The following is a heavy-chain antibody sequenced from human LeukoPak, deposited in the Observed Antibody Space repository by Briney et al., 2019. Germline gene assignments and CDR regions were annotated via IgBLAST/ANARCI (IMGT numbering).Heavy chain of an antibody. CDR3: ARDKELLAVVAHDAFDI. V-gene: IGHV1-18*01. CDR2: TSTYNGNT. D-gene: IGHD3-3*02. Sequence: ASVKVSCKASGYSFTRYAINWVRQAPGQGLEWMGWTSTYNGNTYYAQRLQGRVTMTTDTSTSAAYMELRSLRSDDTAVYYCARDKELLAVVAHDAFDIWGQGTMVTVSS. J-gene: IGHJ3*02. CDR1: GYSFTRYA.